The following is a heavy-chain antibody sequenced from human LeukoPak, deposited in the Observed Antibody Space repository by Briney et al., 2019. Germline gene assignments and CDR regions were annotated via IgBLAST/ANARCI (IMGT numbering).Heavy chain of an antibody. CDR1: GFTFSSYA. CDR2: ISGSGGST. CDR3: AKGRYYFDY. V-gene: IGHV3-23*01. Sequence: PGGSLRLSCAASGFTFSSYAMSWVRRAPGKGLEWVSAISGSGGSTYYADSVKGRFTISRDNSKNALYLQMNSLRAEGTAVYYCAKGRYYFDYWGQGTLVTVSS. J-gene: IGHJ4*02.